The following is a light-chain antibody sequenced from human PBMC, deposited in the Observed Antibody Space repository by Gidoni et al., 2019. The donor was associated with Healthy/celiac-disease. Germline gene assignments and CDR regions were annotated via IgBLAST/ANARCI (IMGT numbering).Light chain of an antibody. CDR3: QQYDNLRSPMYT. Sequence: DIQMTQSPSSLSASVGDRVTITCQASQDISNYLNWYQQKPGKAPKLLIYDASNLETGVPSRFSGSGSGTDFTFTISSLQPEDIATYYSQQYDNLRSPMYTFGQGTKLEIK. CDR1: QDISNY. J-gene: IGKJ2*01. CDR2: DAS. V-gene: IGKV1-33*01.